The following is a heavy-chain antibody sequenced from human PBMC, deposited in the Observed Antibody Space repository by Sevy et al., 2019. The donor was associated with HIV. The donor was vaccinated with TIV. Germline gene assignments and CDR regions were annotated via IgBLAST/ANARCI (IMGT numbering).Heavy chain of an antibody. CDR2: TRNKADGYTT. J-gene: IGHJ4*02. CDR3: ATHAGIAAAGRVFDY. Sequence: GGSLRLSCVASGFTFSDHYMEWVRQAPGKGLEWVGRTRNKADGYTTEYAASVKGRFTISRDESKDSLYVQMNSLKAEDTAVYYCATHAGIAAAGRVFDYWGQGTLVTVSS. D-gene: IGHD6-13*01. V-gene: IGHV3-72*01. CDR1: GFTFSDHY.